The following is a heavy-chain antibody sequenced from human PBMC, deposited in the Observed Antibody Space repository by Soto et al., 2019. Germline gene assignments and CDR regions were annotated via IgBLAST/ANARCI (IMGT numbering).Heavy chain of an antibody. Sequence: PGGSLRLSCAASGFTFSSYSMNWVRQAPGKGLEWVSYISSSSSTIYYADSVKGRFTISRDNAKNSLYLQMNSLRAEDTAVYYCARGDFWSGYYTTSCFDYWGQGTLVTVSS. D-gene: IGHD3-3*01. CDR3: ARGDFWSGYYTTSCFDY. J-gene: IGHJ4*02. V-gene: IGHV3-48*01. CDR2: ISSSSSTI. CDR1: GFTFSSYS.